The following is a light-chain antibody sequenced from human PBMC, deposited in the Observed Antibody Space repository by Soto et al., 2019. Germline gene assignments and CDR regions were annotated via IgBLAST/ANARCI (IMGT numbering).Light chain of an antibody. V-gene: IGKV3-11*01. J-gene: IGKJ2*01. CDR3: QQRSNWPRT. CDR1: QSVSSY. CDR2: DAS. Sequence: EIVLTQSPATLSLSPGERATLSCRARQSVSSYLAWYQQKPGQAPRLLIYDASNRATGIPARFSGSGSGTDFTLTICSLEPEDLAVYYCQQRSNWPRTFGQGTKLEIK.